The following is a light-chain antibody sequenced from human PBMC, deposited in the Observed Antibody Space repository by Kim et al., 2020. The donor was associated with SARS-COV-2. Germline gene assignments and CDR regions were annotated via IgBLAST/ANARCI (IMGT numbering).Light chain of an antibody. J-gene: IGKJ2*01. CDR1: KSVRSN. CDR2: DSS. CDR3: QQRSSRPPKDT. Sequence: GERAPHSREASKSVRSNLAWHQQTADQAPRLLVYDSSIRATGSPPRFSGSGSVRDFTLSNRSLEPEDFAVYFCQQRSSRPPKDTLGQGTKLE. V-gene: IGKV3-11*02.